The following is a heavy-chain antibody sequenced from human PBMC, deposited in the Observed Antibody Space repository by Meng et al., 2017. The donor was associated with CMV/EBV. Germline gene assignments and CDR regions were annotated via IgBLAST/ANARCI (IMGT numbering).Heavy chain of an antibody. J-gene: IGHJ6*02. D-gene: IGHD6-6*01. V-gene: IGHV3-53*01. CDR1: GFTVSSNY. CDR3: ARLYSSSSVFYYYGMDV. Sequence: GGSLRLSFAASGFTVSSNYMSWVRQAPGKGLEWVSVIYSGGSTYYADSVKGRFTISRDNSKNTLYLQMNSLRAEDTAVYYCARLYSSSSVFYYYGMDVWGQGTTVTVSS. CDR2: IYSGGST.